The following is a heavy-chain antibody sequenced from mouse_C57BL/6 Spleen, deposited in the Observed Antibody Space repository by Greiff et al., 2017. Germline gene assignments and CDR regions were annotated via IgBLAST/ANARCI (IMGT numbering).Heavy chain of an antibody. CDR1: GFTFSSYA. CDR2: ISSGGDYI. V-gene: IGHV5-9-1*02. D-gene: IGHD2-3*01. J-gene: IGHJ1*03. Sequence: EVMLVESGEGLVKPGGSLTLSCAASGFTFSSYAMSWVRQTPEKRLAWVAYISSGGDYIYYADTVQGRFTISRDNARNTLYLQMSSLKSEDTAMYYCTRDDGYFSYWYFDVWGTRTTVTGSS. CDR3: TRDDGYFSYWYFDV.